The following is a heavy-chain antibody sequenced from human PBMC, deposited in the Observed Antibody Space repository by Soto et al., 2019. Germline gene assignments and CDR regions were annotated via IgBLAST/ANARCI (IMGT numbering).Heavy chain of an antibody. V-gene: IGHV3-7*01. CDR2: IKPDGGEQ. D-gene: IGHD1-20*01. CDR1: EFTFDKYY. Sequence: GGSLRLSCAASEFTFDKYYMTWVRQAPGKGPEWVANIKPDGGEQYYVDSVKGRFTISGDNANNSLYLQMNSLRAEDTAVYFCARGNWNYYYGFDVWGQGTTVTVSS. CDR3: ARGNWNYYYGFDV. J-gene: IGHJ6*02.